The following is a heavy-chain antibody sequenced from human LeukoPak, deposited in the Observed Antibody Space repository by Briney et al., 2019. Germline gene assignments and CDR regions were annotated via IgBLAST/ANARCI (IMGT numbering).Heavy chain of an antibody. V-gene: IGHV4-59*01. Sequence: SETLSLTCFISGGSINNYYWSWIRQPPGKGLEWIGYIYYRGITNYNPSLESRLTISLDTSMNQFSLKMSSVTAADTAVYYCARRYSSSWYFDYWGQGTLVTVSS. D-gene: IGHD6-13*01. CDR2: IYYRGIT. CDR3: ARRYSSSWYFDY. CDR1: GGSINNYY. J-gene: IGHJ4*02.